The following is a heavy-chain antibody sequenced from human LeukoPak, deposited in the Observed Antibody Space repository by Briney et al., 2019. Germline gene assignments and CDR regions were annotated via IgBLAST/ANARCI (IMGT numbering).Heavy chain of an antibody. CDR1: GGSISSGSYY. V-gene: IGHV4-61*02. D-gene: IGHD2-2*02. CDR2: IYTSGST. Sequence: SQTLSLTCTVSGGSISSGSYYWSWIRQPAGKGLEWIGRIYTSGSTNYNPSLKSRVTISVDTSKNQFSLKLSSVTAADTAVYYCAATEYQLLYHDYWGQGTLVTVSS. CDR3: AATEYQLLYHDY. J-gene: IGHJ4*02.